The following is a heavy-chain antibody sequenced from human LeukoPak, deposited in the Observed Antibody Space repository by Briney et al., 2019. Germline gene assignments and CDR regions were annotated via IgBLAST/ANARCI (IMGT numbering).Heavy chain of an antibody. J-gene: IGHJ4*02. D-gene: IGHD2-15*01. CDR2: IGGSGGST. CDR1: GFTFSSYA. CDR3: ARGSVGTPPPFDY. V-gene: IGHV3-23*01. Sequence: PGGSLRLSCAASGFTFSSYAMSWVRQAPGKGLEWVSAIGGSGGSTCYADSVKGRFTISRDSSTLYLQMNSLRSEDTAVYYCARGSVGTPPPFDYWGQGTLVTVSS.